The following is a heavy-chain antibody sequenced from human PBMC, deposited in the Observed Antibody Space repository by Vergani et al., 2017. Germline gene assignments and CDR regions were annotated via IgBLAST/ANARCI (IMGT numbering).Heavy chain of an antibody. CDR3: ATVPYYYDSSGYYGY. CDR1: GYTPTELP. Sequence: QVQLVQSGAEVKKPGAQVKVSGKVSGYTPTELPMHWVGQAPGKGLEGMGGFDPEDGEKIYAQKFQGRVTMTEDTSTDTAYMELSSLRSEDTAVYYCATVPYYYDSSGYYGYWGQGTLVTVSS. D-gene: IGHD3-22*01. V-gene: IGHV1-24*01. J-gene: IGHJ4*02. CDR2: FDPEDGEK.